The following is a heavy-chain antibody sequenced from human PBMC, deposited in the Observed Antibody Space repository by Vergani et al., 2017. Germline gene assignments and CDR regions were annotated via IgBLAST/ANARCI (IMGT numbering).Heavy chain of an antibody. Sequence: VQLVQSGAEVKKPGASVKVSCKASGYTFTGYYMHWVRQAPGQGLEWMGWINPNSGGTNYAQKFQGRVTMTRDTSISTAYMELSRLRSDDTAVYYCAREPPPGEDSGWPTNFDYWGQGTLVTVSS. CDR2: INPNSGGT. V-gene: IGHV1-2*02. CDR3: AREPPPGEDSGWPTNFDY. CDR1: GYTFTGYY. D-gene: IGHD6-19*01. J-gene: IGHJ4*02.